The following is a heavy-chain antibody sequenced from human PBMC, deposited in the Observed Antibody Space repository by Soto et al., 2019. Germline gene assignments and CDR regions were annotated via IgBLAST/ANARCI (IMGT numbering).Heavy chain of an antibody. CDR1: GGTFSSYA. CDR2: IIPIFGTA. Sequence: ASVKVSCKASGGTFSSYAISWVRQAPGQGLEWMGGIIPIFGTANYAQRFQGRVTITADESTSTAYMELSSLRSEDTAVYYCARSPYYYDSSGYPNYYYYYGMDVWGQGTTVTVSS. V-gene: IGHV1-69*13. CDR3: ARSPYYYDSSGYPNYYYYYGMDV. J-gene: IGHJ6*02. D-gene: IGHD3-22*01.